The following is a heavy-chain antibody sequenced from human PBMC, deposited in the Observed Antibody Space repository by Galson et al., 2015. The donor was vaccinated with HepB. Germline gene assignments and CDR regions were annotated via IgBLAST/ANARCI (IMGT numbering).Heavy chain of an antibody. CDR3: AKDHRGSLDY. Sequence: SLRLSCAASGFTFSSYGMHWVRQAPGKGLEWVAVIKYDGSNKYYADTMKGRFTISRDNSKNTLYLQMNSLRAEDTAVYYCAKDHRGSLDYWGQGTLVTVSS. V-gene: IGHV3-30*18. J-gene: IGHJ4*02. CDR2: IKYDGSNK. D-gene: IGHD1-26*01. CDR1: GFTFSSYG.